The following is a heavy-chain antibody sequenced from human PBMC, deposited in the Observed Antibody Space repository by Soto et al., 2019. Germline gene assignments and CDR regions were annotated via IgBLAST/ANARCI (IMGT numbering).Heavy chain of an antibody. CDR3: ARYGSGSNLKDPFDS. D-gene: IGHD3-10*01. V-gene: IGHV3-48*01. CDR2: ISRSSETI. CDR1: GFNFNHYA. Sequence: EVQLVESGGDLVQPGGSLRLSCAASGFNFNHYAMNWVRQTPGKGLEWVSFISRSSETIYYADAVKGRFTISRDNGKNSLYLQVNSLRAEDTAVYYCARYGSGSNLKDPFDSWGHGTLVTVSS. J-gene: IGHJ4*01.